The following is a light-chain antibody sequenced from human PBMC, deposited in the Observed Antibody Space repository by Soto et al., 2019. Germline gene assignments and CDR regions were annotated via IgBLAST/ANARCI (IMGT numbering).Light chain of an antibody. Sequence: QSALTQPASVSGSPGQSITISCTGTSSDVGGYKYVSWYQQHPGKAPKLMIYEVSNRPSGVSNRFSGSKSGNTASLTISGLQAEDESDYNCCSYTSSSTWVFGGGTKLTVL. J-gene: IGLJ3*02. V-gene: IGLV2-14*01. CDR2: EVS. CDR3: CSYTSSSTWV. CDR1: SSDVGGYKY.